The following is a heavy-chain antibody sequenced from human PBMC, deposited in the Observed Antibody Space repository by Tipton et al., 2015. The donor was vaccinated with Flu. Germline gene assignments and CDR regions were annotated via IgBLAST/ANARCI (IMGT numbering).Heavy chain of an antibody. J-gene: IGHJ6*02. Sequence: LRLSCAISGDSVSSNSAAWNWIRQSPSRGLEWLGRTYYRSKWYNDYAVSVKSRITINPDTSKNQFSLQLNSVTPEDTAVYYCARDLAYYDILTGYQGYYYYGMDVWGQGTTVTGSS. CDR2: TYYRSKWYN. CDR3: ARDLAYYDILTGYQGYYYYGMDV. D-gene: IGHD3-9*01. V-gene: IGHV6-1*01. CDR1: GDSVSSNSAA.